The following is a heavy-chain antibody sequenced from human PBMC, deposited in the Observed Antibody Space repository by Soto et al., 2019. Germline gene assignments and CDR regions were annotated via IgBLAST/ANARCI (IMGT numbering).Heavy chain of an antibody. J-gene: IGHJ4*02. Sequence: QVQLVESGGGVVQPGRSLRLSCAASGFTFSSYGMHWVRQAPGKGLEWVAVISYDGSNKYYVDSVKGRFTISRDNSKNTLYLQMNSLRTEDQAVYYCGKGGSYEEYWGQGTLVTVSS. D-gene: IGHD1-26*01. V-gene: IGHV3-30*18. CDR3: GKGGSYEEY. CDR1: GFTFSSYG. CDR2: ISYDGSNK.